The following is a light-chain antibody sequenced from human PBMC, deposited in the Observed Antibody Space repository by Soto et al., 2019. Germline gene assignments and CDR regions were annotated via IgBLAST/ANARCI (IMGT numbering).Light chain of an antibody. J-gene: IGKJ4*01. CDR1: QGVRSA. CDR3: QQFDTNLLT. Sequence: AIQLSHSPSSLSASVGDRVTMTCRASQGVRSALAWYQQRPGKAPKLLIFDASSLERGVPSRFSGSGSGTDFTLTISNLQPEDFATYYCQQFDTNLLTFGGGTKVEIK. CDR2: DAS. V-gene: IGKV1-13*02.